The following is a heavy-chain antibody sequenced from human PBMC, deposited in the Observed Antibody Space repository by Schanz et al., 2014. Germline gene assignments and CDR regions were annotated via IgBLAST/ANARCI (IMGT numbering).Heavy chain of an antibody. D-gene: IGHD5-18*01. Sequence: QVQLVQSGAEVKKPGASVKVSCKASGYTFTSYDFNWVRQAPGQGLEWMGWMNPDSGNTGYAQKFQGRVTMTRNTSISTAYMELRSLRSDDTALYYCTRGGYSYALSAFDIWGQGTMVTVSS. J-gene: IGHJ3*02. CDR1: GYTFTSYD. V-gene: IGHV1-8*01. CDR3: TRGGYSYALSAFDI. CDR2: MNPDSGNT.